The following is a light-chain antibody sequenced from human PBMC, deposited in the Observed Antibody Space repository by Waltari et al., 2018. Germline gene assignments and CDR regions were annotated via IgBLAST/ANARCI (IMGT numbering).Light chain of an antibody. CDR2: GAS. J-gene: IGKJ1*01. CDR3: QHYVRLPAT. V-gene: IGKV3-20*01. CDR1: QSVSRA. Sequence: EIVLTQSPGSLSSSPGERVTLSCRARQSVSRALAWYQQKPGKAPRLLIFGASNGATGIPDRFSGSGSETDFSLTISRLEPEDFAVYYCQHYVRLPATFGRGTKLEIK.